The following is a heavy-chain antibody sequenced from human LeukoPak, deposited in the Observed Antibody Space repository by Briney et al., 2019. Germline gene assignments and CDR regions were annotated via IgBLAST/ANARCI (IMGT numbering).Heavy chain of an antibody. Sequence: GGSPRLPCTVSGFTLSSNSWSWVRQAPGKGLEGVSFIYSGGNTHYSDSVKGRFTISRDNAKNSLYLQMNSLRAEDTAVYYCARTTDNYYYYYMDVWGKGTTVTVSS. CDR3: ARTTDNYYYYYMDV. J-gene: IGHJ6*03. V-gene: IGHV3-53*01. CDR1: GFTLSSNS. CDR2: IYSGGNT. D-gene: IGHD4-17*01.